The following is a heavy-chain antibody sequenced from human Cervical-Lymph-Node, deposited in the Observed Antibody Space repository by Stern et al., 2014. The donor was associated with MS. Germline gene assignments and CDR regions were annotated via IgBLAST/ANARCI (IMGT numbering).Heavy chain of an antibody. D-gene: IGHD3-22*01. CDR2: LSFDGSNR. Sequence: VQLVESGGGVVQPGRSLRLSCAASGFTFRTYGMHWVRPAPGKGLAWVALLSFDGSNRYYADSVKGRFPISRDNPKNTLYLQMNSLRAEDTAVYFCAKDRAMIEVLTTDRRRYGMDVWCQGTTVTVSS. CDR3: AKDRAMIEVLTTDRRRYGMDV. V-gene: IGHV3-30*18. CDR1: GFTFRTYG. J-gene: IGHJ6*02.